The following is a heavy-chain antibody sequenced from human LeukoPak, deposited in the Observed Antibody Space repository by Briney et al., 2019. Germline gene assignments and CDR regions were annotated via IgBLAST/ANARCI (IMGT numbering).Heavy chain of an antibody. CDR3: AKDHADIVVVPAATDY. CDR1: GFTFSSYA. V-gene: IGHV3-23*01. D-gene: IGHD2-2*01. CDR2: ISGSGGST. Sequence: QPGGSLRLSCAASGFTFSSYAMSWVRQAPGKGLEWASAISGSGGSTYYADSVKGRFTISRDNSKNTLYLQMNSLRAEDTAVYYCAKDHADIVVVPAATDYWGQGTLVTVSS. J-gene: IGHJ4*02.